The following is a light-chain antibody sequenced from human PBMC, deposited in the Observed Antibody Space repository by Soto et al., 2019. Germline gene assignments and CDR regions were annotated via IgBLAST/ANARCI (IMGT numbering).Light chain of an antibody. V-gene: IGKV1-5*01. CDR2: DAS. J-gene: IGKJ3*01. Sequence: DIPMTQSPSTLSASGGARVTITCRASQSVNTWLAWYQQKPGKAPVLLICDASSLKSGVPSRFSGSGSGIEFTLTITSLQPDHFAIYYCQQYPGSPFTSGSGTNVHI. CDR1: QSVNTW. CDR3: QQYPGSPFT.